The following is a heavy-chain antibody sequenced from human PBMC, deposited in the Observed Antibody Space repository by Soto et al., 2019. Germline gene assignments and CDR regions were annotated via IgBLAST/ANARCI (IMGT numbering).Heavy chain of an antibody. CDR3: ASFNIDWFGDRYPFDP. Sequence: SETLSLTCAVYGGSFSGYYWSWIRQPPGKGLEWIGEINHSGSTNYNPSLKSRVTISVDTSKNQFSLKLSSVTAADTAVYYCASFNIDWFGDRYPFDPWRQGPLVTVSS. J-gene: IGHJ5*02. D-gene: IGHD3-10*01. V-gene: IGHV4-34*01. CDR2: INHSGST. CDR1: GGSFSGYY.